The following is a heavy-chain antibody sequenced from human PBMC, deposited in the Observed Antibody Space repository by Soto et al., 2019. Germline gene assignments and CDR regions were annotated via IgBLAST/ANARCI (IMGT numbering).Heavy chain of an antibody. J-gene: IGHJ4*02. CDR1: GATFSSYA. V-gene: IGHV1-69*06. D-gene: IGHD2-2*01. CDR3: ASGIVVVPAAESFDY. Sequence: SVKVSCKASGATFSSYAISWVRQAPGQGLEWMGGIIPIFGTANYAQKFQGRVTITADKSTSTAYMELSSLRSEDTAVYYCASGIVVVPAAESFDYWGQGTLVTASS. CDR2: IIPIFGTA.